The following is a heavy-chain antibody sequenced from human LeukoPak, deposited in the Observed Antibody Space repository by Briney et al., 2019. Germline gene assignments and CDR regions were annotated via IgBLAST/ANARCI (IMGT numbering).Heavy chain of an antibody. D-gene: IGHD1-26*01. J-gene: IGHJ4*02. Sequence: GGSLRLSCAASGFTFSSYSMNWVRQAPGKGLEWVSSISSSSSYIYYADSVKDRFTISRDNAKNSLYLQMNSLRAEDTAVYYCARGATTGYYFDYWGQGTLVTVSS. CDR3: ARGATTGYYFDY. CDR1: GFTFSSYS. CDR2: ISSSSSYI. V-gene: IGHV3-21*01.